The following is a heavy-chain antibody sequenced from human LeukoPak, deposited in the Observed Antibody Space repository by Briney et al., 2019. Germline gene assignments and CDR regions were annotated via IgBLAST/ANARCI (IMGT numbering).Heavy chain of an antibody. V-gene: IGHV1-2*02. J-gene: IGHJ4*02. D-gene: IGHD6-13*01. CDR3: ARAPIRSSSSPLDY. Sequence: ASVKVSCKAFGYTFTSNYMHWVRQAPGQGLEWMGWINPNSGGTNYAQKFQGRVTMTRDTSISTAYMELSRLRSDDTAVYYCARAPIRSSSSPLDYWGQGTLVTVSS. CDR1: GYTFTSNY. CDR2: INPNSGGT.